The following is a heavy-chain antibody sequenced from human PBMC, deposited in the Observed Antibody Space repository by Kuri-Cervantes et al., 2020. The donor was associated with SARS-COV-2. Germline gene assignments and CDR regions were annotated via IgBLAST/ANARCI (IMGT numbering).Heavy chain of an antibody. Sequence: GESLKISCTASGFTFGDYAMSWVCQAPGKGLEWVGFIRSKAYGGTTEYAASVKGRFTISRDDSKSIAYLQMNSLKTEDTAVYYCSGGYSYGYEGGYYYYGMDVWGQGTTVTVSS. CDR1: GFTFGDYA. J-gene: IGHJ6*02. V-gene: IGHV3-49*04. CDR2: IRSKAYGGTT. D-gene: IGHD5-18*01. CDR3: SGGYSYGYEGGYYYYGMDV.